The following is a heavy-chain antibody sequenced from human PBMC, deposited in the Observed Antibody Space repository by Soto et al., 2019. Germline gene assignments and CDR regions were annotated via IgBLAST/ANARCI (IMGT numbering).Heavy chain of an antibody. Sequence: EVQLVESGGGLVHPGGSLRLSCAASGLTVRTNYMTWVRQAPGKGLEWVSMIYFDDTTHYADSVKGRFTISRDSSKNTLFLHMNSLRAEDTAVYYCARDFDTSIEDWAYYGMDVWGQGTTVTVSS. J-gene: IGHJ6*02. D-gene: IGHD2-2*01. CDR3: ARDFDTSIEDWAYYGMDV. CDR1: GLTVRTNY. CDR2: IYFDDTT. V-gene: IGHV3-66*01.